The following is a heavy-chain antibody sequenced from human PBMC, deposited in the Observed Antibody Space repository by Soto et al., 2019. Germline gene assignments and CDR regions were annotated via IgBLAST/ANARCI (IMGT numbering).Heavy chain of an antibody. D-gene: IGHD3-22*01. V-gene: IGHV4-30-4*01. Sequence: TLSLTCTVSGVSISSGDYYWTWIRQPPGKGLEWIGYIYYSGSTYYNPSLKSRVTISVDTSKNQFSLKLSSVTAADSAVYSCARGRPDPYYYDTSGHYYVAWGQGTLVTVSS. CDR1: GVSISSGDYY. CDR3: ARGRPDPYYYDTSGHYYVA. CDR2: IYYSGST. J-gene: IGHJ5*02.